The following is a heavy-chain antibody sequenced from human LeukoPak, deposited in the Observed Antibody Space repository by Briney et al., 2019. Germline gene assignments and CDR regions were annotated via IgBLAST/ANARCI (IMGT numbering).Heavy chain of an antibody. V-gene: IGHV4-4*07. CDR3: ARDLAYSSSLYFDY. D-gene: IGHD6-13*01. CDR2: IYTSGST. CDR1: GGSLSSYY. J-gene: IGHJ4*02. Sequence: PSETLSLTCTVSGGSLSSYYWSWIRQPARKGLEWIGRIYTSGSTNYNPSLKSRVTMSVDTSKNQFSLKLSSVTAADTAVYYCARDLAYSSSLYFDYWGQGTLVTVSS.